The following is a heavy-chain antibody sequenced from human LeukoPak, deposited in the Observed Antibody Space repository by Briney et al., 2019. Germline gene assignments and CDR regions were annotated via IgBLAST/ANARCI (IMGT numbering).Heavy chain of an antibody. Sequence: GGSLRLSCAASGFTFSSYAMHWVRQAPGKGLEWVAVISYGGSNKYYADSVKGRFTISRDNSKNTLYLQMNSLRAEDTAVYYCASTVVPAAISRYYFDYWGQGTLVTVSS. CDR3: ASTVVPAAISRYYFDY. J-gene: IGHJ4*02. CDR2: ISYGGSNK. V-gene: IGHV3-30-3*01. D-gene: IGHD2-2*02. CDR1: GFTFSSYA.